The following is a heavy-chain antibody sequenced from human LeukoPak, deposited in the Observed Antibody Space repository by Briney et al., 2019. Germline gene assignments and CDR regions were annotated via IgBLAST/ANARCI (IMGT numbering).Heavy chain of an antibody. Sequence: GGSLRLSCAASGFTFSSYAMTWVRQAPGKGLEWVSAISGSGDSTNYADSVKGRFTIARHNSKNTLYLQMNSLRAEDTAVYYCARDPGYSYGRDWGQGTLVTVSS. CDR2: ISGSGDST. J-gene: IGHJ4*02. CDR3: ARDPGYSYGRD. V-gene: IGHV3-23*01. CDR1: GFTFSSYA. D-gene: IGHD5-18*01.